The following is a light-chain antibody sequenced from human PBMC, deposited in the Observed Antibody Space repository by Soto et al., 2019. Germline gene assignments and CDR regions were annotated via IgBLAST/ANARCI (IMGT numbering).Light chain of an antibody. CDR3: SSYTSSSTLYV. Sequence: QSVLTQPASVSGSPRQSITISCTGASSDVGGYTYVSWYQQHPGKAPKLMIYEVNNRPSGVSNRFSGSKPGNTASLTISGLQAEDEADYYCSSYTSSSTLYVFGTGTKLTVL. CDR2: EVN. V-gene: IGLV2-14*01. J-gene: IGLJ1*01. CDR1: SSDVGGYTY.